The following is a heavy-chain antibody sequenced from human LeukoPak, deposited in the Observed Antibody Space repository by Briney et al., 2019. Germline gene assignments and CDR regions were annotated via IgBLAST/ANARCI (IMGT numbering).Heavy chain of an antibody. CDR2: INHSGST. Sequence: ASETLSLTCAVYGGSFSGYYWSWIRQPPGKGLEWVGEINHSGSTNYNPSLKSRVTISVDTSKNQFSLKLSSVTAADTAVYYCARGRLKDYDFWSGYYTPTYYYYYMDVWGKGTTVTVSS. CDR1: GGSFSGYY. J-gene: IGHJ6*03. D-gene: IGHD3-3*01. V-gene: IGHV4-34*01. CDR3: ARGRLKDYDFWSGYYTPTYYYYYMDV.